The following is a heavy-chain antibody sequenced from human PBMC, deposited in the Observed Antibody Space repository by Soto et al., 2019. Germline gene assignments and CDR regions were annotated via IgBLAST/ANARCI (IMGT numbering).Heavy chain of an antibody. CDR3: ARDQGGYSYGHYYYXMDV. V-gene: IGHV1-69*06. CDR2: IIPIFGTA. CDR1: GGTFSSYA. J-gene: IGHJ6*02. Sequence: SVKVSCKASGGTFSSYAISWVRQAPGQGLEWMGGIIPIFGTANYAQKFQGRVTITADKSTSTAYMELSSLRSEDTAVYYCARDQGGYSYGHYYYXMDVWGQGTTVTVSS. D-gene: IGHD5-18*01.